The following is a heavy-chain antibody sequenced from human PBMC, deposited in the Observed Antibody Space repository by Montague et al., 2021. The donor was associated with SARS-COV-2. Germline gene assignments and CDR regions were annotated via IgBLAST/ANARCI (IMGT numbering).Heavy chain of an antibody. J-gene: IGHJ6*02. V-gene: IGHV4-59*08. D-gene: IGHD3-9*01. CDR2: VSDSGS. CDR1: GASNSRYY. Sequence: SETLSLTCTVSGASNSRYYWSWIRQPPGKGLEWIGYVSDSGSDYNPSLXSRVSISVDTSKKLLSLSLSSVTAADTAIYYCARHRKDYDILTGYSTSFYYDMDVWGQGTTVTVSS. CDR3: ARHRKDYDILTGYSTSFYYDMDV.